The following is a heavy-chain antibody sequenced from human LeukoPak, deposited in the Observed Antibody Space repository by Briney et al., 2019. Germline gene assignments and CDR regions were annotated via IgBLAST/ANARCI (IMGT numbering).Heavy chain of an antibody. CDR3: ARRPHESGREFDY. CDR1: GYTFTNYW. J-gene: IGHJ4*02. D-gene: IGHD5-24*01. V-gene: IGHV5-51*01. CDR2: IYPDNSDT. Sequence: GESLKISCKGSGYTFTNYWSVWVRQMPGKGLEWMGIIYPDNSDTRYSLSFQGQVTISVDKSISTAYLQWSSLQASDTAMYYCARRPHESGREFDYWGQGTLVTVSS.